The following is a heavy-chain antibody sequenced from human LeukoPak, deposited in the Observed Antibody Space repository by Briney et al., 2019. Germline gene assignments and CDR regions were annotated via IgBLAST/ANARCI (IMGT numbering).Heavy chain of an antibody. Sequence: PGRSLRLSCAASGFTFGDYYMTWIRQAPGKGLEWVSYISSSGTTIYYADSVKGRFTISRDNAKNSLYLQMDSLRAEETAVYFCARGVTMVVSSRAFDLWGQGTLVTVSS. CDR1: GFTFGDYY. CDR2: ISSSGTTI. J-gene: IGHJ3*01. D-gene: IGHD4/OR15-4a*01. V-gene: IGHV3-11*04. CDR3: ARGVTMVVSSRAFDL.